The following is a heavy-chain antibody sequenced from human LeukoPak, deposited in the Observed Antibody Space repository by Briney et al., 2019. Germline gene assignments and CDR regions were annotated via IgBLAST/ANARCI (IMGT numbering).Heavy chain of an antibody. J-gene: IGHJ4*02. CDR3: AKESPYYSDRDYYFDY. CDR1: GFTFRTCA. CDR2: VSGSGGST. Sequence: GGSLRLSCAASGFTFRTCAMSWVRQAPGKGLEWVSGVSGSGGSTWYADSVTGRFTISRDSSKNTLYLQMNSLRAEDTAVYYCAKESPYYSDRDYYFDYWGQGTLVTVSS. V-gene: IGHV3-23*01. D-gene: IGHD3-10*01.